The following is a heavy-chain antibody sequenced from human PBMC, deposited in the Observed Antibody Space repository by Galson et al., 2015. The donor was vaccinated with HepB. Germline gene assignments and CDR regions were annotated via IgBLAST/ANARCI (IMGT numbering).Heavy chain of an antibody. D-gene: IGHD3-22*01. CDR1: GFSLYTTGVG. Sequence: PALVKPTQTLTLTCTFSGFSLYTTGVGVGWIRQPPGKALEWLAHIFSNDEKSYSTSLKSRLTISKDTSKSQVVLTMTNMDPVDTATYYCARTADYYDSSGYLYYFDYWGQGTLVTVSS. CDR3: ARTADYYDSSGYLYYFDY. CDR2: IFSNDEK. V-gene: IGHV2-26*01. J-gene: IGHJ4*02.